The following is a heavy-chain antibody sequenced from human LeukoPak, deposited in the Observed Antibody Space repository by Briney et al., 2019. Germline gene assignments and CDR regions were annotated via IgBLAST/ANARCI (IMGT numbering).Heavy chain of an antibody. CDR1: GFTFDDYG. J-gene: IGHJ6*03. CDR3: ATRGFGSDYYYYMDV. Sequence: GGSLRLSCAASGFTFDDYGMSWVRQAPGKGLEWVSLISWDGGSTYYADSVKGRFTISRDNSKNSLYLQMNSLRTEDTALYYCATRGFGSDYYYYMDVWGKGTTVTVSS. V-gene: IGHV3-43*01. D-gene: IGHD3-10*01. CDR2: ISWDGGST.